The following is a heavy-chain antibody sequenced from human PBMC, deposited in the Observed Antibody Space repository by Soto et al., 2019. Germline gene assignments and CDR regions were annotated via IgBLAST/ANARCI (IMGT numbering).Heavy chain of an antibody. V-gene: IGHV1-2*02. Sequence: XSVKGSCKASGYTFSGFYMHWVRQAPGQGLEWMGWINPNSGGTKSAEKFQGRVTMTRDTSISTAYMELSRLTSDDTAVYYCASAAVTGTAGLDFWGQGTQVTVSS. D-gene: IGHD6-19*01. CDR3: ASAAVTGTAGLDF. CDR2: INPNSGGT. J-gene: IGHJ4*02. CDR1: GYTFSGFY.